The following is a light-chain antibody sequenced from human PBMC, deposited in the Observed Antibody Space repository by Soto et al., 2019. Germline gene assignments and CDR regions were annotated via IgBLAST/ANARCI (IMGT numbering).Light chain of an antibody. CDR2: GNS. CDR3: QSYDNSLSVYV. J-gene: IGLJ1*01. V-gene: IGLV1-40*01. CDR1: ISNIGAHYD. Sequence: QSALTQPPSLSGAPGQRVTISCTGSISNIGAHYDVHWYQQLPGTAPKLLIYGNSNRPSGVPDRFSGSKSGTSASLAITGLQAEDEADYYCQSYDNSLSVYVFGTGTKVNVL.